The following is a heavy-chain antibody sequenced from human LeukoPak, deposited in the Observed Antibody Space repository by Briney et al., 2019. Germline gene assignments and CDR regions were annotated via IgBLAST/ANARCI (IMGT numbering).Heavy chain of an antibody. D-gene: IGHD2-15*01. CDR2: IYTSGST. CDR1: GGSISSGSYY. J-gene: IGHJ5*02. V-gene: IGHV4-61*02. Sequence: SQTLSLTCTVSGGSISSGSYYWSWIRQPAGKGLEWIGRIYTSGSTNYNPSLKSRVTISADTSKNQFSLKLSSVTAADTAVYYCAREGYCSGGSCYLWFDPWGQGTLVTVSS. CDR3: AREGYCSGGSCYLWFDP.